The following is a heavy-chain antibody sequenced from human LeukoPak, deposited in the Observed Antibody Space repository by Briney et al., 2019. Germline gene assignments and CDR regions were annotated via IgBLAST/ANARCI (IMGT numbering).Heavy chain of an antibody. J-gene: IGHJ6*02. D-gene: IGHD2-2*01. Sequence: GGSLRLSCAASGFTFSSYWMSWVRQAPGKGLEWVANIKQDGSEKYYVDSVKGRFTISRDNAKNSLYLQMNSLRAEDTAVYYCAGVIVVVPAAMGHYYYGMDVWGQGTTVTVSS. CDR1: GFTFSSYW. CDR2: IKQDGSEK. V-gene: IGHV3-7*01. CDR3: AGVIVVVPAAMGHYYYGMDV.